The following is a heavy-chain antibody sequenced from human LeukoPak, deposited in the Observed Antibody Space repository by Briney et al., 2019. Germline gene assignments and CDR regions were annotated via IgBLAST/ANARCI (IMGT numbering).Heavy chain of an antibody. D-gene: IGHD6-19*01. Sequence: GGSLRLSCAVSGFTFSGFSMSWIRQAPGKGREWVSSISGSGGSTHYADSVKGRFTVSRDNSKSTLYLQMNSLRAEDTALYYCAKVQDSNGWCTFFDYWGQGTLVTVSS. CDR3: AKVQDSNGWCTFFDY. V-gene: IGHV3-23*01. CDR1: GFTFSGFS. J-gene: IGHJ4*02. CDR2: ISGSGGST.